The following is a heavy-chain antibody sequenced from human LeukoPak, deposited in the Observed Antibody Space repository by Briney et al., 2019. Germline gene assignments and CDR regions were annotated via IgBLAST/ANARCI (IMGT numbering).Heavy chain of an antibody. CDR1: GGSFSGYY. V-gene: IGHV4-59*01. CDR2: IYYSGST. D-gene: IGHD6-13*01. J-gene: IGHJ2*01. Sequence: ASETLSLTCAVYGGSFSGYYWSWIRQPPGKGLEWIAYIYYSGSTNYNPSLKSRVTISVDTSKNQFSLKLSSVTAADTAVYYCARVYYSNSYDYWYFDLWGRGTLVTVSS. CDR3: ARVYYSNSYDYWYFDL.